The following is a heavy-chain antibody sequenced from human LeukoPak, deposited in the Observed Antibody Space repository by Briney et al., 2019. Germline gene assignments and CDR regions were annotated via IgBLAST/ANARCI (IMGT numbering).Heavy chain of an antibody. CDR2: TSSSDAGT. Sequence: GGSLRLSCAASGFTFSSYSMSWVRQAPGKGLEWVSATSSSDAGTYHADSVRGRFTISRDDSKNTLYLQMNSLRLEDAAVYFCARAPVTSCRGAYCYPFDYWGQGTQVTVSS. CDR1: GFTFSSYS. D-gene: IGHD2-21*01. J-gene: IGHJ4*02. V-gene: IGHV3-23*01. CDR3: ARAPVTSCRGAYCYPFDY.